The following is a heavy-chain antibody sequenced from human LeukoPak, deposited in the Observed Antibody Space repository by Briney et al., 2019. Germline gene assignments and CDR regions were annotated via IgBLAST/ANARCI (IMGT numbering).Heavy chain of an antibody. D-gene: IGHD2-2*01. CDR3: ARGRYSSRSGGYYFDI. J-gene: IGHJ4*02. V-gene: IGHV3-33*01. CDR1: GFTFSNYG. Sequence: GGSLRLSCAASGFTFSNYGMHWLRQAPGKGLEWVAVIWYDGSNKFYAESVKGRFTISRDDSKDTLYLQMNSLRAEDTAVYYCARGRYSSRSGGYYFDIWGQGTLVTVSS. CDR2: IWYDGSNK.